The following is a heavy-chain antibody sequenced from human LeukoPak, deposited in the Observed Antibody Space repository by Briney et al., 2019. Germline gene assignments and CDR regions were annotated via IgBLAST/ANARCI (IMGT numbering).Heavy chain of an antibody. J-gene: IGHJ4*02. CDR1: GYTFTRYG. D-gene: IGHD3-22*01. CDR3: ARDRYESSGYYSFDY. CDR2: ISPVVGIA. V-gene: IGHV1-69*04. Sequence: SVKVSCKASGYTFTRYGISWVRQAPGQGLEWMGRISPVVGIANYAQKFQGRVTISADKSTSTANMELSSLRSEDTAVYYCARDRYESSGYYSFDYWGQGTLVTVSS.